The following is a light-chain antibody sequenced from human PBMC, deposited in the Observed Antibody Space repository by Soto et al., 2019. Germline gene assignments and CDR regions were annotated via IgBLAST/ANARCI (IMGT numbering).Light chain of an antibody. Sequence: QAVLTQPASVSGSPGQSITISCTCTSSDVGSYDLVSWYQHHPGKVPKLMVYEGTKRPSGVSDRFSGSKYGNTASLTISGLQAEDEADYYCYSYAGDSLYVFGTGTKVTVL. V-gene: IGLV2-23*01. CDR3: YSYAGDSLYV. J-gene: IGLJ1*01. CDR2: EGT. CDR1: SSDVGSYDL.